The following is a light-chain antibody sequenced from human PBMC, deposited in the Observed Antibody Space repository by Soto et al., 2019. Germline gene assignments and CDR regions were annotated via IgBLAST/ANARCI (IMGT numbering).Light chain of an antibody. Sequence: DIQMTQSPSTLSASVGDRVTITCRASQSISTWLAWYQQKPGQAPKLLIYKASTLESGVPSRFSGSGSGTEFTLTISSLQPADFATYYCNKHYSYWWTFGQGTKVDIK. V-gene: IGKV1-5*03. J-gene: IGKJ1*01. CDR2: KAS. CDR1: QSISTW. CDR3: NKHYSYWWT.